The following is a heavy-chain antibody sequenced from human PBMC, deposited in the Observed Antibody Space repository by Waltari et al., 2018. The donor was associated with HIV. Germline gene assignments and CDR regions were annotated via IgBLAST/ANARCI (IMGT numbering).Heavy chain of an antibody. CDR2: INTNTGKP. CDR1: GYYFTDYS. D-gene: IGHD3-22*01. CDR3: ARLNLKRGYFPSF. Sequence: QVQLVQSGSALRTPGASVILSCKASGYYFTDYSLNWVRQAPGQGLEWMGWINTNTGKPSYDQAFTGRFVFSLDTSVSTAFLQINSLKTEDTAVYYCARLNLKRGYFPSFWGQGTLVTVSS. J-gene: IGHJ4*02. V-gene: IGHV7-4-1*02.